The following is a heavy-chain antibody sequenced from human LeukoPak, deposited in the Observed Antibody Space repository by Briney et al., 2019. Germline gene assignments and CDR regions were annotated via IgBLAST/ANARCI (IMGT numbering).Heavy chain of an antibody. CDR3: ARGGSSWYAAHY. Sequence: ASVKVSCKASGYTFTGYCMHWVRQAPGQGLEWMGRINPNSGGTNYAQKFQGRVTMTRDTSISTAYMELSRLRSDDTAVYYCARGGSSWYAAHYWGQGTLVTVSS. D-gene: IGHD6-13*01. CDR2: INPNSGGT. V-gene: IGHV1-2*06. CDR1: GYTFTGYC. J-gene: IGHJ4*02.